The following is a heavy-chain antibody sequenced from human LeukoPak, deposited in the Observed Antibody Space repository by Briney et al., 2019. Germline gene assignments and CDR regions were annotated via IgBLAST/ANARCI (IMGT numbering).Heavy chain of an antibody. CDR1: GSTFSSYG. D-gene: IGHD3-22*01. J-gene: IGHJ4*02. V-gene: IGHV3-30*18. Sequence: GGSLRLSCAASGSTFSSYGMHWVRQAPGKGLGWVAVISYYGSNKYYADSVKGRFTVSRDNSKNTLYLQMNSLRAEDTAVYYCAKDSLLNLLRGYFDYWGQGTLVTVSS. CDR2: ISYYGSNK. CDR3: AKDSLLNLLRGYFDY.